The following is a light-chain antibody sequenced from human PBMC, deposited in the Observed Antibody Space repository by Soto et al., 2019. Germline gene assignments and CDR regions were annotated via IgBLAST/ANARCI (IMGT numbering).Light chain of an antibody. CDR1: QGVLYSSNNKNY. V-gene: IGKV4-1*01. J-gene: IGKJ1*01. CDR3: QQYYSTPPWT. CDR2: WAS. Sequence: DIVLTQSPDSLAVSLGERATINCKSSQGVLYSSNNKNYLAWYQQKPRQPPKLLIYWASTRESGVPDRFSGSGSGTDFTLTISSLQAEDMAVYYCQQYYSTPPWTFGQGTKVDIK.